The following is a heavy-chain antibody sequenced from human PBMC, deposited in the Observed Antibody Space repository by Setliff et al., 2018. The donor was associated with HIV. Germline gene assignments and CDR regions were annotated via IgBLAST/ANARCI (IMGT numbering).Heavy chain of an antibody. J-gene: IGHJ4*02. D-gene: IGHD6-13*01. CDR2: IYYSGST. CDR1: GGSISSGSYY. V-gene: IGHV4-39*01. Sequence: SETLSLTCTVSGGSISSGSYYWSWIRQPPGKGLEWIGSIYYSGSTYYNPSLKSRVTISVDTSKNQFSLKLSSVTAADTAVYYCARLGAAAGIWEYWGQGTLVTVSS. CDR3: ARLGAAAGIWEY.